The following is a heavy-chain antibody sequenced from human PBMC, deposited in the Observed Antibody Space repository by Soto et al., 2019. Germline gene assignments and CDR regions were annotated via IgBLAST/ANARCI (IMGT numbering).Heavy chain of an antibody. CDR1: GFSLDSNGVS. V-gene: IGHV2-5*01. D-gene: IGHD6-19*01. CDR3: AHSQGANSGWYRGLDL. J-gene: IGHJ5*02. CDR2: VYLNYDK. Sequence: QITLKESGPTLVKLTQPLSLTCTFSGFSLDSNGVSVGWIRQPPGKSLEWLALVYLNYDKRFSPVLWGRITITKDTSNNQVVLRMTIVGPDDTASYYCAHSQGANSGWYRGLDLLGPGLLVTVSS.